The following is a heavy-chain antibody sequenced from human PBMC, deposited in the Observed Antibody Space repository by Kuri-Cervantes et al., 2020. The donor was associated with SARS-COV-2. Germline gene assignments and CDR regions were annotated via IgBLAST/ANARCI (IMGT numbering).Heavy chain of an antibody. CDR3: ARSFMVASYFDY. Sequence: SATLSLTCSVSNGSIRSSSYYWGWIRQPPGKGLEWIGSIYSSGSTYYNPSLKGRVTISLETSKNQFSLKLSSMTAADTAVYYCARSFMVASYFDYWGQGILVTVSS. V-gene: IGHV4-39*01. CDR1: NGSIRSSSYY. CDR2: IYSSGST. J-gene: IGHJ4*02. D-gene: IGHD5-12*01.